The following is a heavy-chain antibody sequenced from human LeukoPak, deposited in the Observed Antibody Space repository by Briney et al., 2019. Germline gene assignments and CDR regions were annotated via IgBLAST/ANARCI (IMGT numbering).Heavy chain of an antibody. V-gene: IGHV4-34*01. Sequence: PSETLSLTCAVYSGSFSGYYWSWIRQPPGKGLEWIGEINHSGSTNYNPSLKSRVTISVDTSKNQFSLKLSSVTAADTAVYYCARRMITFGVDYWGQGTLVTVSS. CDR1: SGSFSGYY. J-gene: IGHJ4*02. D-gene: IGHD3-16*01. CDR2: INHSGST. CDR3: ARRMITFGVDY.